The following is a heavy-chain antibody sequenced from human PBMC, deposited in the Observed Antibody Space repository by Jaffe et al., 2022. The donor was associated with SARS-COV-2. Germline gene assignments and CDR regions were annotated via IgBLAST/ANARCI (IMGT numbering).Heavy chain of an antibody. Sequence: QVQLQESGPGLVKPSQTLSLTCTVSGGSISSGSYYWSWIRQPAGKGLEWIGRIYTSGSTNYNPSLKSRVTISVDTSKNQFSLKLSSVTAADTAVYYCATNFDWSLYGMDVWGQGTTVTVSS. CDR3: ATNFDWSLYGMDV. V-gene: IGHV4-61*02. CDR2: IYTSGST. CDR1: GGSISSGSYY. D-gene: IGHD3-9*01. J-gene: IGHJ6*02.